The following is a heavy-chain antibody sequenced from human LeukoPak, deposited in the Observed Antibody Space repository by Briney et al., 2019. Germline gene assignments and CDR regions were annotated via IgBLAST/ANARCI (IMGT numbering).Heavy chain of an antibody. CDR1: GGSFSGYY. J-gene: IGHJ4*02. Sequence: SETLSLTCAVYGGSFSGYYWSWIRQPPGKGLEWIGEINHSGSTNYNPSLKSRVTISVDTSKNQFSLKLSSVTAADTAVYYCARGGRVAIGQLATDYWGKETLVPFSS. D-gene: IGHD6-6*01. V-gene: IGHV4-34*01. CDR3: ARGGRVAIGQLATDY. CDR2: INHSGST.